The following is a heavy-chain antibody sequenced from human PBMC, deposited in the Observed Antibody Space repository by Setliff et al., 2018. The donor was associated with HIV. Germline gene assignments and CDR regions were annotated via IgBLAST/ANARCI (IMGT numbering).Heavy chain of an antibody. V-gene: IGHV1-69*13. CDR3: ARDYVLRGTSLGY. CDR2: IIPAFGPV. Sequence: GASVKVSCKASGGTFSSFAFNWVRQAPGQGLEWMGDIIPAFGPVHYAQKFQGRVTITADDSTRTVYMELSSLRSEDTALYYCARDYVLRGTSLGYWGQGTLVTVSS. D-gene: IGHD3-16*01. CDR1: GGTFSSFA. J-gene: IGHJ4*02.